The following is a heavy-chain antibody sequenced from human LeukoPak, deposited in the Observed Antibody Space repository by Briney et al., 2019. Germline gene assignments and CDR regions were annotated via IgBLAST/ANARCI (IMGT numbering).Heavy chain of an antibody. CDR3: ARDGGQNSDAFDI. J-gene: IGHJ3*02. CDR2: SSSGSTI. D-gene: IGHD6-25*01. Sequence: PVQPLDSPSVSSSGSTIYYADSVKGRFTISRDNAKNSLYLQMNNLRAEDTTVYYCARDGGQNSDAFDIWGQGTMVTVSS. V-gene: IGHV3-69-1*01.